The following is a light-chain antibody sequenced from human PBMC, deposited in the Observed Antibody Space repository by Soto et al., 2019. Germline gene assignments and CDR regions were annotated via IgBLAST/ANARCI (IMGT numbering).Light chain of an antibody. J-gene: IGLJ2*01. Sequence: QSALTQPASVSGSPGQSIAISCTGSSSDIGIYKYVSWYQQHPGKVPKLIIYEVTNRPSGVSNRFSGSKSGNTASLTISGLQAEDEADYYCSSYAASNTLIFGGGTQLTVL. CDR1: SSDIGIYKY. CDR3: SSYAASNTLI. V-gene: IGLV2-14*01. CDR2: EVT.